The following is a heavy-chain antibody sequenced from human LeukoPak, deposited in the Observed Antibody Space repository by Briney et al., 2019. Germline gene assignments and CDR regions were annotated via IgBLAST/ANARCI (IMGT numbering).Heavy chain of an antibody. J-gene: IGHJ4*02. CDR1: XFSLXTXXMX. CDR3: ARRDCSGSSXXPFDY. D-gene: IGHD2-15*01. CDR2: IYSNDDK. Sequence: LHPXQTLTLTCXXXXFSLXTXXMXXGXIRXXXGKALEWLSVIYSNDDKRYSPSLRSRLTITKDTSKNQGGLTMTNMDPVDTATYYCARRDCSGSSXXPFDYWGLGTLVXXXS. V-gene: IGHV2-5*01.